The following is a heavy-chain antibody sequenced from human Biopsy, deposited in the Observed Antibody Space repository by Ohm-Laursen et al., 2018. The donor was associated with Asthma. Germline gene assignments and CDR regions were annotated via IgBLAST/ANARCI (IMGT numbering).Heavy chain of an antibody. J-gene: IGHJ4*02. D-gene: IGHD4-17*01. V-gene: IGHV1-24*01. CDR1: GYSLTDLS. Sequence: ASVKVSGKISGYSLTDLSMHWVRQAPGQGLEWMGGHDHEEGGTVNARRFQGRVTMTEDTSTDTAYMELSSLSSDDTAVYYCASDFPKDYVRYNFQFWGQGTLVTVSS. CDR2: HDHEEGGT. CDR3: ASDFPKDYVRYNFQF.